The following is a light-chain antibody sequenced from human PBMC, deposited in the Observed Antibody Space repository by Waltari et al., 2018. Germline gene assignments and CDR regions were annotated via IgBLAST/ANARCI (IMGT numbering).Light chain of an antibody. CDR3: QRYGASALT. CDR1: QTIDRNS. J-gene: IGKJ4*01. V-gene: IGKV3-20*01. CDR2: GAS. Sequence: EVVLTHSPGTLSLSPGERATLYCRASQTIDRNSLAWYQQKPGQPPRLLIYGASNGAAATPRMFSGSGSGTDFTLTISRLEPEDFAVYYCQRYGASALTFGGGTRVEVK.